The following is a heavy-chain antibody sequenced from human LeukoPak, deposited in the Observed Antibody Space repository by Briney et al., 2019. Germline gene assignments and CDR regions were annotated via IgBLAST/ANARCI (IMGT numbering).Heavy chain of an antibody. CDR2: IRIQGYGGTT. CDR1: GFTFGDYG. Sequence: PGRSLRLSCSASGFTFGDYGLTWVRQAPGKGLKWIGFIRIQGYGGTTEYAASVKGRLTVSRDDFKSIAYLQMNSLKTEDTAVYYCARSGPHYHDSSTYDYWGQGALVTVSS. V-gene: IGHV3-49*04. CDR3: ARSGPHYHDSSTYDY. J-gene: IGHJ4*02. D-gene: IGHD3-22*01.